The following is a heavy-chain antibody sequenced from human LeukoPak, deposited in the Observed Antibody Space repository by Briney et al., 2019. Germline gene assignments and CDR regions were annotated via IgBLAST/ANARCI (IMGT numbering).Heavy chain of an antibody. Sequence: GASVKVSCKVSGYTLTELSMHWVRQAPGKGLEWMGGFDPEDGETIYAQKFQGRVTMTEDTSTDTAYMELSSLRSEDTAVYYCAGGSFLWLYSAYGMDVWGQGTTVTVSS. J-gene: IGHJ6*02. D-gene: IGHD1-26*01. V-gene: IGHV1-24*01. CDR3: AGGSFLWLYSAYGMDV. CDR1: GYTLTELS. CDR2: FDPEDGET.